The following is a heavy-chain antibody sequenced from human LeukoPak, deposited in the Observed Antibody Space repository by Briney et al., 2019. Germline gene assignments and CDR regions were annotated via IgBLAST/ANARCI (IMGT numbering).Heavy chain of an antibody. Sequence: SETLSLTCAVYGGSFSGYYWSCIRQSPGKGLEWIGEINHSGSTNYNPSLKSRVTISVDTSKNQFSLKLSSVTAADTAVYYCATWGPYSSGWYGDYWGQGTLVTVSS. CDR1: GGSFSGYY. J-gene: IGHJ4*02. V-gene: IGHV4-34*01. CDR3: ATWGPYSSGWYGDY. D-gene: IGHD6-19*01. CDR2: INHSGST.